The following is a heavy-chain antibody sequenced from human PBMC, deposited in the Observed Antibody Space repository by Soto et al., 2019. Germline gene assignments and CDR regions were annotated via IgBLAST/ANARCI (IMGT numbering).Heavy chain of an antibody. CDR2: ISGSGGST. CDR1: GFTFSSYA. J-gene: IGHJ6*02. CDR3: AKDQGYSSSWYVAHYYYYGMDV. D-gene: IGHD6-13*01. Sequence: GGSLRLSCAASGFTFSSYAMSWVRQAPGKGLEWVSAISGSGGSTYYADSVKGRFTISRDNSKNTLYLQMNSLRAEDTAVYYCAKDQGYSSSWYVAHYYYYGMDVWGQGTTVTVSS. V-gene: IGHV3-23*01.